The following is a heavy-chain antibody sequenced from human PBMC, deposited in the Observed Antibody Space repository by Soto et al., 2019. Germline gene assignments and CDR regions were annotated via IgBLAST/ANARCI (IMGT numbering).Heavy chain of an antibody. D-gene: IGHD2-2*02. J-gene: IGHJ6*02. CDR2: IIPIFGTA. CDR3: ARGARGQQLLNQRGYYYYGMDV. V-gene: IGHV1-69*13. CDR1: GGTFSSYA. Sequence: SVKVSCKASGGTFSSYAISWVRQAPGQGLEWMGGIIPIFGTANYAQKFQGRVTITADESTSTAYMELSSLRSEDTAVYYCARGARGQQLLNQRGYYYYGMDVWGQRTTVPVSS.